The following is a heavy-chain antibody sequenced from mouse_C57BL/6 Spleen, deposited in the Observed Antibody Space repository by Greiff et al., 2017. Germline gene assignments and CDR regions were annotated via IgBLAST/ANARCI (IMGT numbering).Heavy chain of an antibody. J-gene: IGHJ4*01. V-gene: IGHV5-17*01. CDR1: GFTFSDYG. Sequence: DVMLVESGGGLVKPGGSLKLSCAASGFTFSDYGMHWVRQAPEKGLEWVAYISSGSSTIYYADTVKGRFTISRDNAKNTLFLQMTSLRSEDTAMYYCARLGRDAMDYWGQGTSVTVSS. CDR3: ARLGRDAMDY. D-gene: IGHD4-1*01. CDR2: ISSGSSTI.